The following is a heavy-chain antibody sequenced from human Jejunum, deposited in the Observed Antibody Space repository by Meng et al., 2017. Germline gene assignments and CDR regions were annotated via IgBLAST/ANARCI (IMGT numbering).Heavy chain of an antibody. CDR3: ARDFEALNGV. CDR1: GDSIRSSYW. J-gene: IGHJ1*01. V-gene: IGHV4-4*02. CDR2: IYHSGTT. Sequence: VWLKEWGPGLVKPWGTLSLTCAVTGDSIRSSYWWSWVRQSPGKGLEWSGEIYHSGTTNYNPSLKSRVTLSVDKSKNQFSLNLSSVTAADTAVYFCARDFEALNGVWGQGTLVTVSS. D-gene: IGHD2-8*01.